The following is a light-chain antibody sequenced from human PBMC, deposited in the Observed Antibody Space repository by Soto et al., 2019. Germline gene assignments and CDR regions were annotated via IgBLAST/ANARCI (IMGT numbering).Light chain of an antibody. CDR3: SSYTSSRTLEVV. V-gene: IGLV2-14*01. Sequence: QSALTQPASVSGAPGQSITISCTGTSTDVGGYNDVSWYQQQPGKAPKLLIYEVSNRPSGVSNRFSGSKSGNTASLTISGLQAEDEADYYCSSYTSSRTLEVVFGGGTKLTVL. CDR2: EVS. J-gene: IGLJ2*01. CDR1: STDVGGYND.